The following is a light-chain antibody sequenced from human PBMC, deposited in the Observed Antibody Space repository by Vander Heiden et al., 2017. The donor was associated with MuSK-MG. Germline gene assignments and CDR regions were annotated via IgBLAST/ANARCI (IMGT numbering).Light chain of an antibody. CDR1: QGISNW. CDR3: QQYSRYPWT. J-gene: IGKJ1*01. Sequence: DIQMTQSPSTLSASVGDRITITCRASQGISNWLAWYQQQPGKAPRLLIYRTSTLESGVPSRFAGRGSGTEFTLTMTSLQPVDFATYFCQQYSRYPWTFGQGTKVEI. CDR2: RTS. V-gene: IGKV1-5*03.